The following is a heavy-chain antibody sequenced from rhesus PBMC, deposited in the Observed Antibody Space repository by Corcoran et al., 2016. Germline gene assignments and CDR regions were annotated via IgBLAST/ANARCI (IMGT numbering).Heavy chain of an antibody. CDR2: FGG. V-gene: IGHV4-127*01. D-gene: IGHD1-26*01. J-gene: IGHJ6*01. CDR1: GDSIISVYA. CDR3: ASGLNYGAPNFGLDS. Sequence: QVQLKESGPGLVKLSEPLSITCTVSGDSIISVYACSRIRQPPGKGLEWFGYFGGYYKPSLKSRVTISKDTSKNQFSLNLTSVTAADTAVYYCASGLNYGAPNFGLDSWGQGVVVTVSS.